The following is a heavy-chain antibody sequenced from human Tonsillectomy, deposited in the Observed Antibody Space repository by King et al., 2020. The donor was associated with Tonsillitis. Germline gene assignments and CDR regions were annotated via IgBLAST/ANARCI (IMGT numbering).Heavy chain of an antibody. Sequence: QLQESGPGLVKPSQTLSLICAVSGGSISSGGYSWSWIRQPPGKGLEWIGYIYYSGSTYYNPSLKSRVTISVDTSKNQFSLKLRSVTAADTAVYYCASAPPHGDFLDYWGQGTLVTVSS. CDR3: ASAPPHGDFLDY. V-gene: IGHV4-30-4*07. CDR1: GGSISSGGYS. CDR2: IYYSGST. D-gene: IGHD4-17*01. J-gene: IGHJ4*02.